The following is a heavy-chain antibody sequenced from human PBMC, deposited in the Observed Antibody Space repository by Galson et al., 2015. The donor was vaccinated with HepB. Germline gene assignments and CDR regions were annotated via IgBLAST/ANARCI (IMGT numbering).Heavy chain of an antibody. J-gene: IGHJ3*02. D-gene: IGHD3-10*01. CDR3: ARGEVVQGVNDAFDI. CDR1: GGTFSSYA. Sequence: CKASGGTFSSYAISWVRQVPGQGLEWMGGIIPILGIANYAQKFQGRVTITADKSTSTAYMELSSLRSEDTAVYYCARGEVVQGVNDAFDIWGQGTMVTVSS. CDR2: IIPILGIA. V-gene: IGHV1-69*10.